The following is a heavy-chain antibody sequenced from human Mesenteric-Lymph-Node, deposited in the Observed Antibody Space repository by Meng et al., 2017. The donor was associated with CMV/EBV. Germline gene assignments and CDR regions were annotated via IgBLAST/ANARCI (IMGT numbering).Heavy chain of an antibody. CDR1: GYTFTGYY. V-gene: IGHV1-2*02. Sequence: CKASGYTFTGYYMHWVRQAPGQGLEWMGWIFPASGGTVFAQNFQGRVTMTRDTSISTAYMELSRLISDDTAVYYCARDGGYNWNYPHWGQGTLVTVSS. CDR3: ARDGGYNWNYPH. D-gene: IGHD1-7*01. J-gene: IGHJ4*02. CDR2: IFPASGGT.